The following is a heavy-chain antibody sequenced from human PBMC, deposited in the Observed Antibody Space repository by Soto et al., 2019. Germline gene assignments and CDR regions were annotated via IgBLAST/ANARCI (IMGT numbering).Heavy chain of an antibody. J-gene: IGHJ4*02. CDR2: ISGSGGST. V-gene: IGHV3-23*01. CDR1: GFTFSSYA. D-gene: IGHD2-2*01. Sequence: GGSLRLSCAASGFTFSSYAMSWVRQAPGKGLEWVSAISGSGGSTYYADSVKGRFTISRDNSKNTLYLQMNSLRAEDTAVYYCAKDGGDIVVVPAAPDYWGQGTLVTVSS. CDR3: AKDGGDIVVVPAAPDY.